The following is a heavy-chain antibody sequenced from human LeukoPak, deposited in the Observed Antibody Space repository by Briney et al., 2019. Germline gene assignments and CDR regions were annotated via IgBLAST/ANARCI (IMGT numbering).Heavy chain of an antibody. CDR3: ARDLPLDRWLRLGGIHYFDY. D-gene: IGHD5-12*01. V-gene: IGHV1-18*01. CDR2: ISAYNGNT. J-gene: IGHJ4*02. CDR1: GYTFTSYG. Sequence: GASVKVSCKASGYTFTSYGISWVRQAPGQGLEWMGWISAYNGNTNYAQKLQGRATMTTDTSTSTAYMELRSLRSDDTAVYYCARDLPLDRWLRLGGIHYFDYWGQGTLVTVSS.